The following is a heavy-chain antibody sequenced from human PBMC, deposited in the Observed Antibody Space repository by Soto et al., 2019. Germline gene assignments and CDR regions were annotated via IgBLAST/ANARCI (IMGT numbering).Heavy chain of an antibody. J-gene: IGHJ5*02. CDR3: ARPGTVGTSWFDP. Sequence: PSETLSLTCTVSGVSISSGGYYWSWIRQHPGKGLEWIGYIYYSGSTYYNPSLKSRVTISVDTSKNQFSLKLSSVTAADTAVYYCARPGTVGTSWFDPWGQGTLVTVSS. CDR1: GVSISSGGYY. D-gene: IGHD5-12*01. V-gene: IGHV4-31*03. CDR2: IYYSGST.